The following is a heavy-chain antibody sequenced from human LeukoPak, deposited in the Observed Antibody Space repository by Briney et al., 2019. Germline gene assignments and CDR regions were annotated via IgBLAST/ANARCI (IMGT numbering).Heavy chain of an antibody. Sequence: GGSLRLSCAASGFTFSSYWMHWVRQAPGKGLVWVSRINTDGSSTSYADSVKGRFTISRDNAKNTLYLQMNSLRAEDTAVYYCARDPTPFYCSSTSCYEPLDYWGQGTLVTVSS. D-gene: IGHD2-2*01. V-gene: IGHV3-74*01. CDR2: INTDGSST. CDR3: ARDPTPFYCSSTSCYEPLDY. CDR1: GFTFSSYW. J-gene: IGHJ4*02.